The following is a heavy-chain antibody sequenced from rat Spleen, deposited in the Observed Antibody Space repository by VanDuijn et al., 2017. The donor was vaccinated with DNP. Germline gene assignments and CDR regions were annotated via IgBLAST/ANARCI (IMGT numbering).Heavy chain of an antibody. D-gene: IGHD4-3*01. CDR1: GFTFSAYY. V-gene: IGHV5-7*01. CDR2: ISYEGNST. J-gene: IGHJ2*01. CDR3: VRWNSGHFDY. Sequence: EVQLVESGGGLVQPGRSLKLSCAASGFTFSAYYMAWVRQAPKKGLEWVATISYEGNSTYYRDSVKGRFTTSRDNAKSILYLQMDSLRSEDTATYYCVRWNSGHFDYWGQGVMVTVSS.